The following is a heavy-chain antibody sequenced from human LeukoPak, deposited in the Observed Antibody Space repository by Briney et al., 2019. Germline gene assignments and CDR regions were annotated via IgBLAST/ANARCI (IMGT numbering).Heavy chain of an antibody. V-gene: IGHV3-23*01. CDR3: AKGRGYCSSTSCYPPH. Sequence: GGSLRLSCAASGFTFSSHAMSWVRQAPGKGLEWVSAISGSGGSTYYADSVKGRFTISRDNSKNTLYLQMNSLRAEDTAVYYCAKGRGYCSSTSCYPPHWGQGTLVTVSS. J-gene: IGHJ1*01. CDR2: ISGSGGST. D-gene: IGHD2-2*01. CDR1: GFTFSSHA.